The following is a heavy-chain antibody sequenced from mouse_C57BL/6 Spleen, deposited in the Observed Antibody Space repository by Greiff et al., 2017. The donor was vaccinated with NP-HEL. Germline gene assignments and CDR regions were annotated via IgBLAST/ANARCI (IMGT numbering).Heavy chain of an antibody. D-gene: IGHD2-3*01. V-gene: IGHV3-6*01. CDR3: ARDKGDGYYWYFDV. J-gene: IGHJ1*03. Sequence: EVKLQESGPGLVKPSQSLSLTCSVTGYSITSGYYWNWIRQFPGNKLEWMGYISYDGSNNYNPSLKNRISITRDTSKNQFFLKLNSVTTEDTATYYCARDKGDGYYWYFDVWGTGTTVTVSS. CDR1: GYSITSGYY. CDR2: ISYDGSN.